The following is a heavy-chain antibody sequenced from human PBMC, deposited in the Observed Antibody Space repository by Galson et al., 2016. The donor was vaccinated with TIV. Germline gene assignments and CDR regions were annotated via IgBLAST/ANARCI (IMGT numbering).Heavy chain of an antibody. D-gene: IGHD4-17*01. J-gene: IGHJ6*02. CDR2: IYESGTT. V-gene: IGHV4-38-2*02. CDR3: MREGSTVTMHHYFGMDV. Sequence: LTCSVSGYSIKSGYYWGWIRQPPGKGLQWIGSIYESGTTYSNPSLKSRLTLSVNTSKNQFSLKLSSVTAADTAVYYCMREGSTVTMHHYFGMDVRGQGTSVTVSS. CDR1: GYSIKSGYY.